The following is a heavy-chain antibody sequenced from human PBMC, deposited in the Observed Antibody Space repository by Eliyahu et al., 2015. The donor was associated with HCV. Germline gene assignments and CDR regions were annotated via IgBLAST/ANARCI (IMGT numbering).Heavy chain of an antibody. CDR1: GFSFNPYS. J-gene: IGHJ4*02. Sequence: EVQLVESGGGLVKPGESLRLSCAASGFSFNPYSMMWLRQAPGKGLEWVSSISSSSGYIYYADSVKGRFTISRDNAKDSLYLQMNSLRAEDTAVYYCATVLWLRRPITGTTSCDYWGQGTLVTVSS. CDR3: ATVLWLRRPITGTTSCDY. V-gene: IGHV3-21*01. CDR2: ISSSSGYI. D-gene: IGHD1-20*01.